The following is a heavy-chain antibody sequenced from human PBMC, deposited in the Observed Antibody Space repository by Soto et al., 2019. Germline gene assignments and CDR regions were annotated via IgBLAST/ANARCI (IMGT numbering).Heavy chain of an antibody. V-gene: IGHV4-31*03. CDR2: IYYSGST. CDR1: GGSISSGGYY. CDR3: VRERMDYYGSGGYDYYFDY. D-gene: IGHD3-10*01. Sequence: SETLSLTCTVSGGSISSGGYYWSWIRQHPGKGLEWIGYIYYSGSTYYNPSLKSRVTISVDTSKNQFSLKLSSVTAADTGVYYCVRERMDYYGSGGYDYYFDYWGQGTLVTVSS. J-gene: IGHJ4*02.